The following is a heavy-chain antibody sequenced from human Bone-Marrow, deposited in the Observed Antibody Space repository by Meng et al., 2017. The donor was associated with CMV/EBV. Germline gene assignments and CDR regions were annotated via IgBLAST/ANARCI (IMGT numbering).Heavy chain of an antibody. D-gene: IGHD5-12*01. CDR2: GYYSGST. J-gene: IGHJ4*02. V-gene: IGHV4-31*02. CDR3: ARGQRGGYSGYEVGFDS. Sequence: ISSGDYYWSRIRQHSKMGLEWIGNGYYSGSTSYNPSLKSRVTISVDTSKNRFSLRVTSVTAADTAVYYCARGQRGGYSGYEVGFDSWGQGALVTVSS. CDR1: ISSGDYY.